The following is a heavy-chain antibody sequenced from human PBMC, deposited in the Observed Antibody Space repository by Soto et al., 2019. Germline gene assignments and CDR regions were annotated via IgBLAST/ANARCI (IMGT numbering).Heavy chain of an antibody. Sequence: QVQLVQSGAEVKKPGSSVKVSCKASGGSLTNYGVXXXXXXXXXXLEWMGGIIPVFGTANYAQKFQGRVTIAADEXXXXXXXXXXXXXXXXXXVYXCAXGDATKLGVTNYYGMDVWGQGTTVTVSS. CDR1: GGSLTNYG. CDR3: AXGDATKLGVTNYYGMDV. J-gene: IGHJ6*02. D-gene: IGHD2-8*01. V-gene: IGHV1-69*12. CDR2: IIPVFGTA.